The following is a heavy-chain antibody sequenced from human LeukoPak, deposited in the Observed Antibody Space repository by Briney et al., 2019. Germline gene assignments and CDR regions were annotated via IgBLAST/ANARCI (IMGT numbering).Heavy chain of an antibody. Sequence: PGESLRLSCAASGFTFSSYWMSWVRQAPGKGLEWVANIKQDGSEKYYVDSVKGRFTISRDNAKNSLFLQMNSLRAEDTAVYYCARGASGIQLWFFDPWGQGTLVSVSS. CDR1: GFTFSSYW. CDR3: ARGASGIQLWFFDP. CDR2: IKQDGSEK. J-gene: IGHJ5*02. V-gene: IGHV3-7*01. D-gene: IGHD5-18*01.